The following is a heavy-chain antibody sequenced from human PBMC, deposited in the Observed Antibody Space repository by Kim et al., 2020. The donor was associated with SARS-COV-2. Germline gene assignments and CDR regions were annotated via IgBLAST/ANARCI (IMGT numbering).Heavy chain of an antibody. V-gene: IGHV4-61*01. CDR3: ARGGLWFGDVGYYYGMDV. CDR2: IYYSGST. J-gene: IGHJ6*02. CDR1: GGSVSSGSYY. Sequence: SETLSLTCTVSGGSVSSGSYYWSWIRQPPGKGLEWIGYIYYSGSTNYNPSLKSRVTISVDTSKNQFSLKLSSVTAADTAVYYCARGGLWFGDVGYYYGMDVWGQGTPVTVSS. D-gene: IGHD3-10*01.